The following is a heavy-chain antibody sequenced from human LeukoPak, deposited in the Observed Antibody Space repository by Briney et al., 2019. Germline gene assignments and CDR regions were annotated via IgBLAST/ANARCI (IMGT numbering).Heavy chain of an antibody. CDR2: IYTSGST. D-gene: IGHD6-13*01. CDR3: TRDTTEGSSWYSNAFDI. V-gene: IGHV4-4*07. Sequence: SETLSLTCTVSGGSISSYYWSWIRQPAGKGLEWIVRIYTSGSTNYNPSLKSRVTMSVDTSKNQFSLKLSSVTAADTAVYYCTRDTTEGSSWYSNAFDIWGQGTMVTVSS. J-gene: IGHJ3*02. CDR1: GGSISSYY.